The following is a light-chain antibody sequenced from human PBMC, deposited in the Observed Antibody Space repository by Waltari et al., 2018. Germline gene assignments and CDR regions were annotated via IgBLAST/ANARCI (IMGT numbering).Light chain of an antibody. Sequence: IQLTQSPSSLSASVGDRVTITCRASQGIARNLAWYQQKPGKAPALLISAASTLQTGVPSRFSGSGSGTECTLITSSLQPEDLAVYHCQQLHSYPLTVGGGTTVDI. CDR3: QQLHSYPLT. CDR1: QGIARN. CDR2: AAS. J-gene: IGKJ4*01. V-gene: IGKV1-9*01.